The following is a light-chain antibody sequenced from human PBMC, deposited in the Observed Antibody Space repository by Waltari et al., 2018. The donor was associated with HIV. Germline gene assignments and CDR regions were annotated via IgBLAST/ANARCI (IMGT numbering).Light chain of an antibody. J-gene: IGLJ2*01. V-gene: IGLV1-44*01. CDR1: SSNIGTNP. Sequence: QSVLTQPPSASGTPGQRVTISCSGGSSNIGTNPVFWYQHLPGTAPKVLSYPTTQRPSGVPGRFSGSKSGTSAYLAISGLQSEDEADYYCAAWDDSLNGHLVFGGGTKLTVL. CDR2: PTT. CDR3: AAWDDSLNGHLV.